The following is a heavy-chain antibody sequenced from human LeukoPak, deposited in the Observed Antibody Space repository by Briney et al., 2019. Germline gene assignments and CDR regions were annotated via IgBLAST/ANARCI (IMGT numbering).Heavy chain of an antibody. CDR2: ISSSGSTI. J-gene: IGHJ6*03. CDR1: GFTFSDYY. CDR3: ARLRGASYYCYMDV. Sequence: GGSLRLSCAASGFTFSDYYMSWIRQAPGKGLEWVSYISSSGSTIYCADSVKGRFTISRDNAKNSLYLQMNSLRAEDTAVYYCARLRGASYYCYMDVWGKGTTVTISS. D-gene: IGHD3-10*01. V-gene: IGHV3-11*01.